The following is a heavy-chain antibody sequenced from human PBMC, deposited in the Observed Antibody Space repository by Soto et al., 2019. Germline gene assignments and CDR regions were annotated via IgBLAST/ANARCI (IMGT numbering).Heavy chain of an antibody. Sequence: QVQLVESGGGVVQPGRSLRLSCAASGFTFSSYAMHWVRQAPGKGLEWVAVISYDGSNKYYADSVKGRFTISRDNSKNTLYLQMNSLRAEDTAVYYCARDGGWGRGYSGYDLDYWGQGTLVTVSS. J-gene: IGHJ4*02. V-gene: IGHV3-30-3*01. CDR2: ISYDGSNK. CDR1: GFTFSSYA. CDR3: ARDGGWGRGYSGYDLDY. D-gene: IGHD5-12*01.